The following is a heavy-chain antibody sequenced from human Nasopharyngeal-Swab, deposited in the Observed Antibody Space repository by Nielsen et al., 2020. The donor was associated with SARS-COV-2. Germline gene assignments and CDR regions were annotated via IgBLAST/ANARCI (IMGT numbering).Heavy chain of an antibody. Sequence: ASVKVSCKASAYTFTSYGISWVRQAPGQGLEWMGWISAYNGNTNYAQKLQGRVTMTTDTSTSTAYMELRSLRSDDTAVYYCARDFRDTAMDLPDYWGQGTLVTVSS. CDR2: ISAYNGNT. V-gene: IGHV1-18*01. D-gene: IGHD5-18*01. CDR3: ARDFRDTAMDLPDY. J-gene: IGHJ4*02. CDR1: AYTFTSYG.